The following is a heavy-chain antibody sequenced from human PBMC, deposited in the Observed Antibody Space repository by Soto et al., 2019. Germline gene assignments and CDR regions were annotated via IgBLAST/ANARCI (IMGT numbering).Heavy chain of an antibody. CDR2: IYYSGST. Sequence: SETLSLTCTVSGGSISSGGYYWSWIRQHPGKGLEWIGYIYYSGSTYYNPSLKSRVTISVDTSKNQFSLKLSSVTAADTAVYYCAREIAAAGPDYWGQGTLVTVSS. J-gene: IGHJ4*02. CDR3: AREIAAAGPDY. CDR1: GGSISSGGYY. V-gene: IGHV4-31*03. D-gene: IGHD6-13*01.